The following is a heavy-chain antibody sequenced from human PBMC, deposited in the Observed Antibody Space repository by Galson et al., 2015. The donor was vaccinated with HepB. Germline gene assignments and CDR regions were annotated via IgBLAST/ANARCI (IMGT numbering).Heavy chain of an antibody. D-gene: IGHD6-13*01. J-gene: IGHJ6*02. CDR3: ARITPGPYSSSWYTGHYYYGMDV. V-gene: IGHV3-11*01. Sequence: SLRLSCAASGFTFSDYYMSWIRQAPGKGLEWVSYISSSGSTIYYADSVKGRFTISRDNAKNSLYLQMNSLRAEDTAVYYCARITPGPYSSSWYTGHYYYGMDVWGQGTTVTVSS. CDR1: GFTFSDYY. CDR2: ISSSGSTI.